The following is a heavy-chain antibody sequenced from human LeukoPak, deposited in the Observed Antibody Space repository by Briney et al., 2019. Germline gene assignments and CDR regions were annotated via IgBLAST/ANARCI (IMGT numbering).Heavy chain of an antibody. CDR3: ARGRAFGGVIVWIDY. D-gene: IGHD3-16*02. Sequence: GGSLRLSCAASGFTFSSYWMSWVCQAPGKGLEWVANIKQDGNEKYSVDSVKGRFTISRDNAKNSLYLQMNSLRAEDTAVYFCARGRAFGGVIVWIDYWGQGTLVTVSS. V-gene: IGHV3-7*03. CDR1: GFTFSSYW. CDR2: IKQDGNEK. J-gene: IGHJ4*02.